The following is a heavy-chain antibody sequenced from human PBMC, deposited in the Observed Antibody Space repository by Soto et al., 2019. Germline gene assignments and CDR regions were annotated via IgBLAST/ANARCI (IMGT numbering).Heavy chain of an antibody. Sequence: QVQLQESGPGLVKPSETLSLTCTVSGGSISSYYWSWIRQPPGKGLEWIGYVYYSEGTNYNPSLKSRFTRSVDTAKNQFSLKLSSVTAADTAVYYCASDGVSNWGLLVYLELWGRGTLVTVSS. CDR2: VYYSEGT. D-gene: IGHD7-27*01. CDR1: GGSISSYY. V-gene: IGHV4-59*12. CDR3: ASDGVSNWGLLVYLEL. J-gene: IGHJ2*01.